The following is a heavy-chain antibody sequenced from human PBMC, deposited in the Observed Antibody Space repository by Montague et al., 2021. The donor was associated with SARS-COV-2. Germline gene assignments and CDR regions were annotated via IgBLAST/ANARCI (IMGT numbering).Heavy chain of an antibody. D-gene: IGHD2-8*02. CDR1: VSWNRGED. V-gene: IGHV4-59*08. CDR3: ARHHPVGGVRP. CDR2: TYYSGST. J-gene: IGHJ5*02. Sequence: SETLSLTCSSLVSWNRGEDRRSTRLPSSHQLDWIGSTYYSGSTNYNPSLKSRVTISVDTSKNQFSLKLSSVTAADTAVYYCARHHPVGGVRPWGQGTLVTVSS.